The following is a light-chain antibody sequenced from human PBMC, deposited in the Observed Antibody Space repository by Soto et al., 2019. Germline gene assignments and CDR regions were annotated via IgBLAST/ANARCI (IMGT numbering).Light chain of an antibody. CDR2: STN. CDR1: SGSVSTSYY. Sequence: QTVVTQEPSFSVSPGGTVTLTCGLSSGSVSTSYYPSWYQQTPGQAPRTLIYSTNTRSSGVPDRFSGSILGNKAALTITGAQAEDESDYYCVLYMGSGTVFGGGTKLTVL. CDR3: VLYMGSGTV. V-gene: IGLV8-61*01. J-gene: IGLJ2*01.